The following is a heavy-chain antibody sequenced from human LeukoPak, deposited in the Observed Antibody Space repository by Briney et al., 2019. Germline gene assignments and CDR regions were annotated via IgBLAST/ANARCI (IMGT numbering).Heavy chain of an antibody. CDR2: IHYDGTT. V-gene: IGHV4-39*07. Sequence: SETLSLTCTVTSGSIRSSTVYWGWIRQPPGKGPEWIASIHYDGTTLYNPSLKSRVTISVDTSKNQFSLKLSSVTAADTAVYYCARDQEGIAAPGTRWGQGTLVTVSS. J-gene: IGHJ4*02. D-gene: IGHD6-13*01. CDR1: SGSIRSSTVY. CDR3: ARDQEGIAAPGTR.